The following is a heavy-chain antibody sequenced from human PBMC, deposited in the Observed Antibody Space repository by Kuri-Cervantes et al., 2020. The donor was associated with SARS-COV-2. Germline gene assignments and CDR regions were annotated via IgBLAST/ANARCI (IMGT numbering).Heavy chain of an antibody. CDR2: ISGSGGST. J-gene: IGHJ4*02. D-gene: IGHD3-10*01. Sequence: GESLKISCAASGFTFSSYAMSWVRQAPGKGLEWVSAISGSGGSTYYADSVKGRFTISRDNSKNTLYLQMNSLRAEDTAVYYCAKTTMVQGVIISGWIDYWGQGTLVTVFS. CDR1: GFTFSSYA. CDR3: AKTTMVQGVIISGWIDY. V-gene: IGHV3-23*01.